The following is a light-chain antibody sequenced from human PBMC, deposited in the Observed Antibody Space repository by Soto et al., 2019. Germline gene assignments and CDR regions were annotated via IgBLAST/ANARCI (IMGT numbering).Light chain of an antibody. CDR1: TSDVGGYNY. CDR2: EVS. Sequence: QSVLTQPASVSGSPGQSITISCTGTTSDVGGYNYVSWYQQHPGKAPKLMIYEVSNRPSGVSNRFSGSKSDNTASLTISGLQAEDEADYYCSSYTRSKSHVFGSGTKLTVL. J-gene: IGLJ1*01. V-gene: IGLV2-14*01. CDR3: SSYTRSKSHV.